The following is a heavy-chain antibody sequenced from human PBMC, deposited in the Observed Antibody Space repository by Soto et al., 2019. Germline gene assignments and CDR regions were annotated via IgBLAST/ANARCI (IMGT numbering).Heavy chain of an antibody. Sequence: HGWCMALSCAACGFTVDDYTMHWVRQAPGKGLEWVSLISWDGSSTYYADSVKGRFTISRDNGKNSLYLQMNSLRTEDTALYYCAKDGMYFFQHWGQGTLVTVSS. J-gene: IGHJ1*01. V-gene: IGHV3-43*01. CDR3: AKDGMYFFQH. CDR1: GFTVDDYT. D-gene: IGHD2-8*01. CDR2: ISWDGSST.